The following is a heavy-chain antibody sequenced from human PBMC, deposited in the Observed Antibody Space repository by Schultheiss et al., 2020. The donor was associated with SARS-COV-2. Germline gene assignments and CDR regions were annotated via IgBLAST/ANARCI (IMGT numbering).Heavy chain of an antibody. CDR1: GFTFDSYA. V-gene: IGHV3-48*03. D-gene: IGHD6-6*01. CDR3: AHSSSFADY. J-gene: IGHJ4*02. Sequence: GGSLRLSCAASGFTFDSYALHWVRQAPGKGLEWVSYISSSGSTIYYADSVKGRFTISRDKAKSSLYLQMNSLRAEDTAVYYCAHSSSFADYWGQGTLVTVSS. CDR2: ISSSGSTI.